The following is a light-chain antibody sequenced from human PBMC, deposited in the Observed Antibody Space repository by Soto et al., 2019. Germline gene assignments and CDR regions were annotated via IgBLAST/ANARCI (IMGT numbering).Light chain of an antibody. Sequence: EIVLTQSPGTLSLSPGERATLSCRASQSVSNNYLAWYQQKPGQAPRLLIYYISTRATGIPARFSGSGSGTEFTLTINSLQSEDSAVYYCQQHTQWPITFGQGTRLEIK. V-gene: IGKV3D-15*01. CDR2: YIS. CDR3: QQHTQWPIT. CDR1: QSVSNN. J-gene: IGKJ5*01.